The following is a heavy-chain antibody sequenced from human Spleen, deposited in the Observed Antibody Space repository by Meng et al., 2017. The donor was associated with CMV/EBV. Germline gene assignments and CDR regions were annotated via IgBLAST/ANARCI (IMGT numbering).Heavy chain of an antibody. D-gene: IGHD2-2*01. CDR2: IKSKTGGGTT. V-gene: IGHV3-15*01. J-gene: IGHJ5*02. Sequence: SGFTFPDAWMTWVHQAPGKGLEWIGRIKSKTGGGTTDYAEPVKGRFTISRDDSKDTMYLQMNSLKTEDTAVYYCARVPYQLLYWFDPWGQGTLVTVSS. CDR3: ARVPYQLLYWFDP. CDR1: GFTFPDAW.